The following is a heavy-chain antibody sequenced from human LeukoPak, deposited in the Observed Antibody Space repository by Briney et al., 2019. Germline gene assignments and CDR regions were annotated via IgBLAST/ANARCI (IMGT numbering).Heavy chain of an antibody. Sequence: GASVKVSCKASGGTFSSYAISWVRQAPGQGLEWMGGIIPIFGTANYAQKFQGRVTITADESTSTAYMELSSLRSEDTAVYYCAREWCSGGSCYYNYWGQGTQVTVSS. D-gene: IGHD2-15*01. V-gene: IGHV1-69*13. CDR2: IIPIFGTA. CDR1: GGTFSSYA. CDR3: AREWCSGGSCYYNY. J-gene: IGHJ4*02.